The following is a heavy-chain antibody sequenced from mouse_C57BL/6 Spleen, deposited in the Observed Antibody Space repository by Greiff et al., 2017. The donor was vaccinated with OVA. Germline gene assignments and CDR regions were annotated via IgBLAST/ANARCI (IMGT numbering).Heavy chain of an antibody. J-gene: IGHJ4*01. CDR1: GYTFTSYW. CDR3: ARWYYGSSVYAMDY. Sequence: VKLMESGAELVKPGASVKMSCKASGYTFTSYWITWVKQRPGQGLEWIGDIYPGSGSTNYNEKFKSKATLTVDTSSSTAYMQLSSLTSEDSAVYYCARWYYGSSVYAMDYWGQGTSVTVSS. V-gene: IGHV1-55*01. CDR2: IYPGSGST. D-gene: IGHD1-1*01.